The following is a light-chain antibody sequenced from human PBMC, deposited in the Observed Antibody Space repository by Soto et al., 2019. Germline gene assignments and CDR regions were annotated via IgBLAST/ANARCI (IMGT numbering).Light chain of an antibody. Sequence: SGLTEPASVSGSTGRSLTISCTGNSSYVGNYNLVSWYQQHPGKAPKFIIYEVSKRPSGVSNRLSGSKSGNTASLTISWLQAEDEADYYCCSYADTTSVVFGGGTKVTVL. V-gene: IGLV2-23*02. J-gene: IGLJ2*01. CDR1: SSYVGNYNL. CDR3: CSYADTTSVV. CDR2: EVS.